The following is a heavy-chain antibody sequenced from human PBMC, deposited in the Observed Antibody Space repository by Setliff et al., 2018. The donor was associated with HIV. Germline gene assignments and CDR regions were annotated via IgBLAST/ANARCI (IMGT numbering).Heavy chain of an antibody. CDR3: ARDGASGSGYYWADY. Sequence: GASVKVSCKASGYTFTKSIIHWVRQAPGQGLEWMGAIIPSGGSTGYAEKFQARVTPTRDTSTSTVYMELSGLREEDTAVYYCARDGASGSGYYWADYWGQGTLVTVSS. CDR2: IIPSGGST. V-gene: IGHV1-46*01. J-gene: IGHJ4*02. CDR1: GYTFTKSI. D-gene: IGHD3-3*01.